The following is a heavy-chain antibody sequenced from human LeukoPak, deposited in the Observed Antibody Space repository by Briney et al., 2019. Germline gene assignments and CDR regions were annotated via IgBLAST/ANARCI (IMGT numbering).Heavy chain of an antibody. Sequence: GGSLRLSCAASGFTFSSYAMHWVRQAPGKGLEWVGRIKVKTDGGATDYSAPVKGRFTISRDDSKNTLYLQMNSLKTEDTAVYYCTKDPGTYDFLTGFYKGGYFDFWGQGTLVTVSS. CDR1: GFTFSSYA. J-gene: IGHJ4*02. CDR2: IKVKTDGGAT. V-gene: IGHV3-15*07. D-gene: IGHD3-9*01. CDR3: TKDPGTYDFLTGFYKGGYFDF.